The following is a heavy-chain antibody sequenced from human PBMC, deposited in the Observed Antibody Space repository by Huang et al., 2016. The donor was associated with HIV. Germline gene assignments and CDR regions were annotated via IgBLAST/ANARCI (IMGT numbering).Heavy chain of an antibody. CDR1: GFIFRNYG. CDR3: TKETPDNSGWTWYFDY. D-gene: IGHD6-19*01. CDR2: ITYDGND. Sequence: QVQVVESGGGVVQPGRSLRLSCAASGFIFRNYGMHWVRQAPGKGLEWVAVITYDGNDFDADSVRGRFTISRDNSKNTLSLQMNSLRPEDTAVYYCTKETPDNSGWTWYFDYWGQGTLVTVSS. V-gene: IGHV3-30*18. J-gene: IGHJ4*02.